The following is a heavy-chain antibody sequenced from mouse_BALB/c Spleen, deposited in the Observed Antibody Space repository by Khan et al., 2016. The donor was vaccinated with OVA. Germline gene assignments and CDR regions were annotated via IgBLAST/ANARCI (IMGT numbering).Heavy chain of an antibody. CDR1: GYIFRSYY. D-gene: IGHD2-1*01. V-gene: IGHV1S56*01. Sequence: QVQLKESGPELVKPGASVRISCKASGYIFRSYYIHWVKQRPGQGLEWIGGIYPGSVNTNYNENFKGKATLTADKSSSTAYMQLSSLTSEDSAVYFCARWGGNYTSYAMDYWGQGTSVTVSS. CDR2: IYPGSVNT. J-gene: IGHJ4*01. CDR3: ARWGGNYTSYAMDY.